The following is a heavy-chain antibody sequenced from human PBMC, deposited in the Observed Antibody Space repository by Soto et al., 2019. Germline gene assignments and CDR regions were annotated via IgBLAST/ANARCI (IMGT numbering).Heavy chain of an antibody. Sequence: QVQLVQSGAEVKKPGSSVKVSCKASGGTFSSYAISWVRQAPGQGLEWMGGIIPIFGTANYAQKFQGRVTITADESTSTAYIELSSLRSEDTAVYYCARAAKSPMGFLEWFDDYWGQGTLVTVSS. CDR3: ARAAKSPMGFLEWFDDY. V-gene: IGHV1-69*01. CDR1: GGTFSSYA. CDR2: IIPIFGTA. D-gene: IGHD3-3*01. J-gene: IGHJ4*02.